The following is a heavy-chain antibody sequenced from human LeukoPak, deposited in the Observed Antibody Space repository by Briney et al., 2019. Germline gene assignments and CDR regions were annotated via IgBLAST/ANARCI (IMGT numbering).Heavy chain of an antibody. CDR3: ARDDCSSTSCYVLYN. D-gene: IGHD2-2*01. CDR1: GFTFSSYA. CDR2: ISYDGSNK. V-gene: IGHV3-30-3*01. Sequence: GGSLRLSCAASGFTFSSYAMHWVRQAPGKGLEWVAVISYDGSNKYYADSVKGRFTISRDNSKNTLYLQMNSLRAEDTAAYYCARDDCSSTSCYVLYNWGQGTLVTVSS. J-gene: IGHJ4*02.